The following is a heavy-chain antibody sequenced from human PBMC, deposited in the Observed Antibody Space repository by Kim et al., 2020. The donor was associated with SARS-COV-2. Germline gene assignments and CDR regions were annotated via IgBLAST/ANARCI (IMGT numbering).Heavy chain of an antibody. CDR1: GGSISSYY. V-gene: IGHV4-4*07. CDR2: IYTSGST. Sequence: SETLSLTCTVSGGSISSYYWSWIRQPAGKGLEWIGRIYTSGSTNYNPSLKSRVTMSVDTSKNQFSLKLSSVTAADTAVYYCARVALGGNSGSYRRSYWYFDLWGRGTLVTVSS. CDR3: ARVALGGNSGSYRRSYWYFDL. D-gene: IGHD1-26*01. J-gene: IGHJ2*01.